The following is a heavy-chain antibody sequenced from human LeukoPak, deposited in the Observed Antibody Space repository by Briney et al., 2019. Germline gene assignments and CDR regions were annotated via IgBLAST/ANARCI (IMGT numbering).Heavy chain of an antibody. J-gene: IGHJ4*02. D-gene: IGHD3-10*01. CDR3: ARDRYGSGSYSGYRFDY. Sequence: GGSLRLSCAASGFIFSSYSMNWVRQAPGKGLEWVSSISSSSTYIHYADSVKGRFTISRDNAKNSLYLQMNSLRAEDTAVYYCARDRYGSGSYSGYRFDYWGQGTLVTVSS. CDR1: GFIFSSYS. CDR2: ISSSSTYI. V-gene: IGHV3-21*01.